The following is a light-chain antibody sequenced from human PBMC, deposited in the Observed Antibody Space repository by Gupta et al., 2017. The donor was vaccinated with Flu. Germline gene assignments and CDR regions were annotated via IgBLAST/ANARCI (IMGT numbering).Light chain of an antibody. CDR1: QSISNW. Sequence: DIQMTQSPATLSASVGDRVTITCRDSQSISNWLAWYQQKPGKAPNLLIFRASSLESGVPSRFSGSGSGTEFTLTISSLQPDDCATYYCQQYNTNSRTFGQGTKVEIK. CDR2: RAS. V-gene: IGKV1-5*03. CDR3: QQYNTNSRT. J-gene: IGKJ1*01.